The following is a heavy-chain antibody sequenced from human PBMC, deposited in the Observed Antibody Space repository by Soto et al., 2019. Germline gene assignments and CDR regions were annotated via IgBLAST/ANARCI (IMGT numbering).Heavy chain of an antibody. V-gene: IGHV3-23*01. J-gene: IGHJ5*02. CDR1: GFTFSSYA. CDR2: ISGSGGST. CDR3: AKDPWPLRLEWLLST. Sequence: PGGSLRLSCAASGFTFSSYAMSWVRQAPGKGLEWVSAISGSGGSTYYADTVKGRFTISRDNSKNTLNLQMNSLRAEDTAVYYCAKDPWPLRLEWLLSTWGQGTLVTVSS. D-gene: IGHD3-3*01.